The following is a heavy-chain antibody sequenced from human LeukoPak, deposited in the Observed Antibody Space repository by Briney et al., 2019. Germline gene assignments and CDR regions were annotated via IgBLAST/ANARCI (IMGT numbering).Heavy chain of an antibody. D-gene: IGHD5-24*01. CDR3: ARASGWRQFYYFDY. CDR2: IWYDGSNK. V-gene: IGHV3-33*01. J-gene: IGHJ4*02. Sequence: GGSLRLSCAASGFTFSSYGMHWVRQAPGKGLEWVAVIWYDGSNKYYADSVKGRFTISRDNSKNTLYLQMNSLRAEDTAVYYCARASGWRQFYYFDYWGQGTLVTVSS. CDR1: GFTFSSYG.